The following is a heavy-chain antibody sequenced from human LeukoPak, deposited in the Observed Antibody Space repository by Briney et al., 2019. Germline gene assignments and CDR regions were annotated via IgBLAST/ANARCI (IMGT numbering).Heavy chain of an antibody. CDR3: ARGRRGSSSRPNFDY. Sequence: PSETLSLTCTVSGYSISSGYYWGWIRQPPGKGLEWIGSIYHTGSTYYNPSLKSRVTISVDTSKNQFSLKLSSVTAADTAVYYCARGRRGSSSRPNFDYWGQGTLVTVSS. CDR1: GYSISSGYY. D-gene: IGHD6-13*01. CDR2: IYHTGST. J-gene: IGHJ4*02. V-gene: IGHV4-38-2*02.